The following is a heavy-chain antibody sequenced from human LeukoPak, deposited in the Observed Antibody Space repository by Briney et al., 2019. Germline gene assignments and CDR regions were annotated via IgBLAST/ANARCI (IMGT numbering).Heavy chain of an antibody. CDR1: GFTFSTYW. J-gene: IGHJ4*02. CDR2: INSDGSTT. Sequence: GGSLRLSCAASGFTFSTYWMHWVRQAPGKGLVWVSLINSDGSTTNYADSVKGRFTISRDNAKNTLYLQMNSLRAEDTAVYYCVRDASETMNGNYWGQGTLVTVSS. V-gene: IGHV3-74*01. D-gene: IGHD1-1*01. CDR3: VRDASETMNGNY.